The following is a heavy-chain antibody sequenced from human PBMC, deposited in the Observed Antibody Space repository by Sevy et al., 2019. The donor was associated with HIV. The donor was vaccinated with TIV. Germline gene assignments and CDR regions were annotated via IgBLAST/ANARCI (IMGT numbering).Heavy chain of an antibody. CDR1: AFTFGDYA. CDR2: IRSKDYGGAR. J-gene: IGHJ4*02. V-gene: IGHV3-49*03. CDR3: TRGYYYDSSGYSDY. D-gene: IGHD3-22*01. Sequence: GGSLRLSCTGSAFTFGDYAMSWFRQAPGMGLEWVGFIRSKDYGGAREYAASVKGRFTSSRDDSTSIADLQMNSLKTEDTAVYYCTRGYYYDSSGYSDYWGQGTLVTVSS.